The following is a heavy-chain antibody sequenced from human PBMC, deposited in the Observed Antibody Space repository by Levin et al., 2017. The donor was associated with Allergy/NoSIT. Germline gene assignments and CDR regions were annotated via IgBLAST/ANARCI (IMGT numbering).Heavy chain of an antibody. D-gene: IGHD5-24*01. CDR2: IYSGGST. J-gene: IGHJ4*02. CDR1: GFTVSSNY. V-gene: IGHV3-53*01. CDR3: ARAGDGYNIDY. Sequence: GESLKISCAASGFTVSSNYMSWVRQAPGKGLEWVSVIYSGGSTYYADSVKGRFTISRDNSKNTLYLQMNSLRAEDTAVYYCARAGDGYNIDYWGQGTLVTVSS.